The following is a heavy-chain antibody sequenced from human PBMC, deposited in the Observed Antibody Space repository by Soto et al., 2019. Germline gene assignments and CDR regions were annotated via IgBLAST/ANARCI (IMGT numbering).Heavy chain of an antibody. J-gene: IGHJ4*02. Sequence: SETLSLTCAVYGGSFSGYLWSWIRQTPGKGLEWIGEISHSGSTDYNPSLKSQVTISEDTSKNQVSLKVSSVTAADTAVYYCGRLGATETTWGTDSWGQGSLVTVSS. CDR3: GRLGATETTWGTDS. CDR1: GGSFSGYL. V-gene: IGHV4-34*01. CDR2: ISHSGST. D-gene: IGHD1-26*01.